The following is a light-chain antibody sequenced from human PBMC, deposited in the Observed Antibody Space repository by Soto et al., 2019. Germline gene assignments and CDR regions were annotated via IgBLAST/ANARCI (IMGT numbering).Light chain of an antibody. CDR1: QSISSN. CDR2: GAS. Sequence: EIVMTQSPATLSVSPGERATLSCRASQSISSNLAWYQQKPGQAPRLLIYGASTRATGIPARFSGSGSGTEVTHTISSPQSEDFTVYYCQQYNNWPPITFGQGTRLEIK. V-gene: IGKV3-15*01. CDR3: QQYNNWPPIT. J-gene: IGKJ5*01.